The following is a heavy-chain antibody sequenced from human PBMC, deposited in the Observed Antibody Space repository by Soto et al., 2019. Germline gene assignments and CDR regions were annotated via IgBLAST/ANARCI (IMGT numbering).Heavy chain of an antibody. J-gene: IGHJ4*02. CDR2: ISGSGDST. Sequence: GGSLRLSCAASGFTFSSFALSWVRQAPGKGLEWVSAISGSGDSTDYADSVKGRFTISRDNSENTLYLQMNRLRAEDTAVYYCAGPGYSSQDYWGQGALVTVSS. CDR3: AGPGYSSQDY. V-gene: IGHV3-23*01. CDR1: GFTFSSFA. D-gene: IGHD5-18*01.